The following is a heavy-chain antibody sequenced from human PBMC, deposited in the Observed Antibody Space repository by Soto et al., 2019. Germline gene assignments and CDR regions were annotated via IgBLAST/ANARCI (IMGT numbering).Heavy chain of an antibody. CDR2: IYYSGST. V-gene: IGHV4-31*03. Sequence: QVQLQESGPGLVKPSQTLSLTCTVSGGSISSGGYYWSWIRQHPGKGLEWIGYIYYSGSTYYNPSLKSRVTISVDMSKNQFSLKLSSVTAADTAMYYCARVRYCSGGSCLSGAFDIWGQGTMVTVSS. D-gene: IGHD2-15*01. CDR1: GGSISSGGYY. CDR3: ARVRYCSGGSCLSGAFDI. J-gene: IGHJ3*02.